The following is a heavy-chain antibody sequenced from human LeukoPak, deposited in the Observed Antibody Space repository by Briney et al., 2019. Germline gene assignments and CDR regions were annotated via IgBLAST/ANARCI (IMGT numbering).Heavy chain of an antibody. D-gene: IGHD1-7*01. J-gene: IGHJ4*02. V-gene: IGHV3-7*01. Sequence: GGSLRLSCAASGFTLSIDRMSWVRQAPGKRLEWVANIKKEGSEQSYVDSVKGRLTISRDNAKTSLYLQMNSLRADDTAVYYCARDSRERRNYPPLLFGYWGRGTLVTVSS. CDR3: ARDSRERRNYPPLLFGY. CDR2: IKKEGSEQ. CDR1: GFTLSIDR.